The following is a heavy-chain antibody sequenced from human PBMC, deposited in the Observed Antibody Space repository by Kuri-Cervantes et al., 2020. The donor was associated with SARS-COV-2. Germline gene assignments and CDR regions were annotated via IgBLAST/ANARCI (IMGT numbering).Heavy chain of an antibody. Sequence: GSLRLSCAVYGGSSSGYYWSWIRQPPGKGLEWIGSIYYSGSTYYNPSLKSRVTISVDTSKNQFSLKLSSVTAADTAVYYCARRGGLLWFGESPGAFDPWGQGTLVTVSS. CDR1: GGSSSGYY. D-gene: IGHD3-10*01. J-gene: IGHJ5*02. CDR2: IYYSGST. V-gene: IGHV4-34*01. CDR3: ARRGGLLWFGESPGAFDP.